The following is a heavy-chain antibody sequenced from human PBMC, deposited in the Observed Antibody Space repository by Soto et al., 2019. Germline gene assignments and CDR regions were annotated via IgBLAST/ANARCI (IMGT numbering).Heavy chain of an antibody. CDR2: ISWDGSTR. Sequence: PGGSLRLSCAASGFTFDEYAMHWVRRPPGKGLEWVSLISWDGSTRYYADSVQGRFTISRDNSKYSLYLEMNSLRPEDTALYYCAKDISRGPTKNYDFWSGPDYWGQGTLVTVSS. J-gene: IGHJ4*02. V-gene: IGHV3-43D*04. CDR3: AKDISRGPTKNYDFWSGPDY. CDR1: GFTFDEYA. D-gene: IGHD3-3*01.